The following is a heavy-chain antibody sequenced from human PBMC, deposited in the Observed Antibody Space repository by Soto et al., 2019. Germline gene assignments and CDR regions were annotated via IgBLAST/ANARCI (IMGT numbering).Heavy chain of an antibody. J-gene: IGHJ6*03. D-gene: IGHD3-16*02. CDR1: GGSFSGYY. CDR2: INHSGST. CDR3: ARGKLRRGIGYYYYYMDV. V-gene: IGHV4-34*01. Sequence: SETLSLTCAVYGGSFSGYYWSWIRQPPGKGLEWIGEINHSGSTNYNPSLKSRVTISVDTSKSQFSLKLSSVTAADTAVYYCARGKLRRGIGYYYYYMDVWGKGTTVTVSS.